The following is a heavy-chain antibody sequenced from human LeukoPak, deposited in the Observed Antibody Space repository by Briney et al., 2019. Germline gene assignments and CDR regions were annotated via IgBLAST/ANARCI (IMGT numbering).Heavy chain of an antibody. J-gene: IGHJ4*02. CDR3: ARSSYHYGSGSYYMD. V-gene: IGHV5-51*01. CDR2: IYPGDSDT. CDR1: GYSFTSYW. Sequence: GESLKISCKGSGYSFTSYWIDWVRQMPGKGLEWMGIIYPGDSDTRYSPSFQGQVTISADKSISTAYLQWSSLKASDTAMYYCARSSYHYGSGSYYMDWGQGTLVTVSS. D-gene: IGHD3-10*01.